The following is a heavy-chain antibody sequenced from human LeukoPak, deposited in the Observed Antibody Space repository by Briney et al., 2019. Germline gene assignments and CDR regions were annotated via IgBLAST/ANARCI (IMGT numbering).Heavy chain of an antibody. Sequence: ASVKVSCKVSGYTLTELSMHWVRQTPGKGLEWMGGFDPEDAETIYAQKFQGGVTMTEDTSTDTAYMELSSLRSEDTAVYYCATENASGSYFDYWGQGTLVTVTS. CDR1: GYTLTELS. CDR2: FDPEDAET. D-gene: IGHD3-10*01. V-gene: IGHV1-24*01. J-gene: IGHJ4*02. CDR3: ATENASGSYFDY.